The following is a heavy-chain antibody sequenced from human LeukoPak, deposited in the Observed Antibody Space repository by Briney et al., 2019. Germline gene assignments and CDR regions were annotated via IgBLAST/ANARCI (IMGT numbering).Heavy chain of an antibody. CDR1: GDSIDSVSYY. CDR3: ATEFYDFLSGESWFDP. D-gene: IGHD3-9*01. J-gene: IGHJ5*02. V-gene: IGHV4-39*07. Sequence: SETLSLTCSVSGDSIDSVSYYWGWIRQAPGKGPEWIASIDYSGRTFYNPSLRSRVTISVATSNNDFSLSLTSVTAADTAVYYCATEFYDFLSGESWFDPWGQGALVTAS. CDR2: IDYSGRT.